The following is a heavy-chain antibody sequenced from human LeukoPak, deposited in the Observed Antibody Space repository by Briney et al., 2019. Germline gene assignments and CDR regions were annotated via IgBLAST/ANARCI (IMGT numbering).Heavy chain of an antibody. Sequence: ASVKVSCKASGYTFIGYYIHWVRQAPGQGLEWMGWINPNSGGTNYAQKFQGRVTMTRDTSISTAYMELSRLRSDDTAVYYCARDIRLYYDFWSGSHGYAFDIWGQGTMVTVSS. CDR2: INPNSGGT. CDR1: GYTFIGYY. D-gene: IGHD3-3*01. J-gene: IGHJ3*02. CDR3: ARDIRLYYDFWSGSHGYAFDI. V-gene: IGHV1-2*02.